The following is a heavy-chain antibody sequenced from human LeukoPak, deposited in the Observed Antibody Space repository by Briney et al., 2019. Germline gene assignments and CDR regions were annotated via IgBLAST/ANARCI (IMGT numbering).Heavy chain of an antibody. Sequence: GGSLRLSCAASGFTVSRNYMSWVRQAPGKGLEWVSVIYPGGGTYYADSVKGRFTISRDNSKNTLYLQMSSLRVEDTAVYYCAREAHDYSEGAGYGMDVWGQGTTVTVSS. V-gene: IGHV3-66*01. J-gene: IGHJ6*02. CDR3: AREAHDYSEGAGYGMDV. CDR1: GFTVSRNY. D-gene: IGHD4-11*01. CDR2: IYPGGGT.